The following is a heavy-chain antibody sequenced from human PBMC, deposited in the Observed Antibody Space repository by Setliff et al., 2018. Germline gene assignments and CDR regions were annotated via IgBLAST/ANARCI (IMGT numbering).Heavy chain of an antibody. CDR3: ARGRRIVGARHAFDI. CDR2: IYYSGST. J-gene: IGHJ3*02. D-gene: IGHD1-26*01. CDR1: GGSISSGGYY. V-gene: IGHV4-31*03. Sequence: PSETLSLTCTVSGGSISSGGYYWSWIRQHPGKGLEWIGYIYYSGSTYYNPSLKSRVTISVDTSKNQFSLKLSSVTAADTAVYYCARGRRIVGARHAFDIWGQGTMVTVSS.